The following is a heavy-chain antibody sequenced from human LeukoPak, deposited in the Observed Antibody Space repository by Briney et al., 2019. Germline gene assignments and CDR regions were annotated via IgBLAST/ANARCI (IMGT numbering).Heavy chain of an antibody. CDR3: ARAHYYDSSGYFVRHWFDP. Sequence: SETLSLTCTVSGGSISNYYWSWIRQPPGKGLEWIGYIYYSGSTNYNPSLKSRVTISVDTSKNQFSLKLSSVTAADTAVYYCARAHYYDSSGYFVRHWFDPWGQGPLVTVTS. J-gene: IGHJ5*02. D-gene: IGHD3-22*01. CDR1: GGSISNYY. CDR2: IYYSGST. V-gene: IGHV4-59*01.